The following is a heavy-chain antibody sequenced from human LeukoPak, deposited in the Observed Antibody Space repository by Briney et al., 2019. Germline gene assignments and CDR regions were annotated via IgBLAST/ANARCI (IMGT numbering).Heavy chain of an antibody. CDR2: IKLDGSEK. D-gene: IGHD4-17*01. CDR3: ARGYGVLDY. Sequence: GGSLRLSCAVSGFTFSTYWMTWVRQAPGKGLEWVANIKLDGSEKYYVDSVKGRFTISRDNAKNSLYLQMNSLRAEDTAVYYCARGYGVLDYWGQGSLVTVSS. J-gene: IGHJ4*02. CDR1: GFTFSTYW. V-gene: IGHV3-7*04.